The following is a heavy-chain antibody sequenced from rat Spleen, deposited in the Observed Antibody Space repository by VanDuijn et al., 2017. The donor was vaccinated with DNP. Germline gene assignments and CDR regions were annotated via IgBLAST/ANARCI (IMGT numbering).Heavy chain of an antibody. V-gene: IGHV3-1*01. Sequence: EVQLQESGPGLVESSQSLSLTCSVTGYSITRNFRWNWIRQFPGNKMEWIGHINYSGSTSYNPSLKSRISITRDTSKNQFFLQLNSVTTEDTATYYCARQPTGMDYRGQGVMVTVSP. D-gene: IGHD1-7*01. J-gene: IGHJ2*01. CDR3: ARQPTGMDY. CDR2: INYSGST. CDR1: GYSITRNF.